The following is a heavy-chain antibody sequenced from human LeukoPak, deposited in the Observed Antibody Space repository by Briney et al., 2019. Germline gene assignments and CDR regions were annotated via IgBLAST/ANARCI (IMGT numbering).Heavy chain of an antibody. CDR1: GGSISSGGYY. J-gene: IGHJ5*02. D-gene: IGHD6-13*01. V-gene: IGHV4-31*03. CDR2: IYYSGST. CDR3: ARRTAKYSSSWYNWFDP. Sequence: PSQTLSLTCTVSGGSISSGGYYWSWIRQHPGKGLEWIGYIYYSGSTYYNPSLKSRVTISVDTSKNQFSLKLSSVTAADTAVYYCARRTAKYSSSWYNWFDPWGQGTLVTVSS.